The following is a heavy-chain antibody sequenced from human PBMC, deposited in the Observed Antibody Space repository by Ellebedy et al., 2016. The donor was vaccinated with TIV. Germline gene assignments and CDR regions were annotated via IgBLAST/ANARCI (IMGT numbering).Heavy chain of an antibody. CDR3: VRDGSYDYGEY. V-gene: IGHV3-74*01. D-gene: IGHD3-16*01. CDR1: GFTFSNYW. J-gene: IGHJ4*02. CDR2: IYNDGSST. Sequence: PGGSLTLSCAASGFTFSNYWMHWVRQAPGRGLVWVSRIYNDGSSTSYADSVEGRFTISRDNPKNTVYLQMNSLRVEDTAVYYCVRDGSYDYGEYWGQGTVVTVSS.